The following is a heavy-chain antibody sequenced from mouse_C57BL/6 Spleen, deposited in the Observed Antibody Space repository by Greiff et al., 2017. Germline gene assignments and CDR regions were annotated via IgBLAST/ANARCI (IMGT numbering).Heavy chain of an antibody. CDR3: ARGGYYGSSYKYFDV. V-gene: IGHV1-80*01. CDR2: IYPGDGDT. Sequence: VQLVESGAELVKPGASVKISCKASGYAFSSYWMNWVKQRPGKGLEWIGQIYPGDGDTNYNGKFKGKATMTADKSSSTAYMQLSSLTSEDSAVYFCARGGYYGSSYKYFDVWGTGTTVTVSS. D-gene: IGHD1-1*01. J-gene: IGHJ1*03. CDR1: GYAFSSYW.